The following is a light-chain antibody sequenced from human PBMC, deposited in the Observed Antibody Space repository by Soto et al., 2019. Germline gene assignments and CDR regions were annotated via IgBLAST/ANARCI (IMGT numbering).Light chain of an antibody. CDR1: SSDVGAYNY. CDR2: EVT. Sequence: QSALTQPASVSGSPGQSITISCTGTSSDVGAYNYVSWYQHHPGKVPKLLIYEVTNRPSGVSDRFSGSKSGNTASLTISGLQAEDEANYYCNSYTTLSNRVFGTGTKVTVL. CDR3: NSYTTLSNRV. J-gene: IGLJ1*01. V-gene: IGLV2-14*01.